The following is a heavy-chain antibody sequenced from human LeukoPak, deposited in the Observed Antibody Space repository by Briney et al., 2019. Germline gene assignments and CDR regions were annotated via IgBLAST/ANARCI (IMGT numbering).Heavy chain of an antibody. V-gene: IGHV1-69*05. J-gene: IGHJ3*02. D-gene: IGHD3-10*01. CDR2: IIPIFGTA. CDR1: GGTFSSYA. CDR3: ARGLWLGELFGAFDI. Sequence: SVKVSCKASGGTFSSYAISWVRQAPGQGLEWMGRIIPIFGTANYAQKFQGRVTITTDESTSTAYMELSSLRSEDTAVYYCARGLWLGELFGAFDIWGQGTMVTVSS.